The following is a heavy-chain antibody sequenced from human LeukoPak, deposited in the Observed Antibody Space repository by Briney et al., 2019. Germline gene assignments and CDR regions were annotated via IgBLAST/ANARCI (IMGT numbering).Heavy chain of an antibody. V-gene: IGHV3-30*18. CDR2: ISNDGSKK. CDR3: AKDWGTVTTYFDY. J-gene: IGHJ4*02. Sequence: RRSLKLSCAPSGFTFSSYGMHWGRKAPGKRLEWVTVISNDGSKKYSVDSAKGRFTISRDKSKNTLYLQMNSLRVEDAAVYYCAKDWGTVTTYFDYWGQGTLVTVSS. CDR1: GFTFSSYG. D-gene: IGHD4-17*01.